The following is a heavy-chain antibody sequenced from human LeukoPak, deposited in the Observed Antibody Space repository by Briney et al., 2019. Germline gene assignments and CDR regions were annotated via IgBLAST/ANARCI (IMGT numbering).Heavy chain of an antibody. CDR1: SGTLSGYS. J-gene: IGHJ4*02. CDR3: TRQSSTVSPIDY. CDR2: ISHSGIT. Sequence: SETLSLTCAVSSGTLSGYSWGWIRQPPGQGLEWVGEISHSGITNYNASLKSRVTISLKKSASQFSLMLCSVTAADTAVYYCTRQSSTVSPIDYWSQGTLVTVSS. D-gene: IGHD4-17*01. V-gene: IGHV4-34*01.